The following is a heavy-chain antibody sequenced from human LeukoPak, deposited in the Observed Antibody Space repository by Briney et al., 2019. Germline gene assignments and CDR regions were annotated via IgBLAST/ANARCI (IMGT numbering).Heavy chain of an antibody. Sequence: GRSLRLSCAASGFTFSSYGMHWVRQAPGKGLEWVAVISYDGSNKYYADSVKGRFTISRDNSKNTLYLQMNSLRAEDTAVYYCARDRQLDYYYYGMDVWGKGTTVTVSS. CDR2: ISYDGSNK. V-gene: IGHV3-30*03. D-gene: IGHD1-1*01. CDR1: GFTFSSYG. J-gene: IGHJ6*04. CDR3: ARDRQLDYYYYGMDV.